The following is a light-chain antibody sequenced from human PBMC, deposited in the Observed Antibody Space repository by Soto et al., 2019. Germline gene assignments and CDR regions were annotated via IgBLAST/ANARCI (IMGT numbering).Light chain of an antibody. CDR1: QSVSSSF. V-gene: IGKV3-20*01. Sequence: EIVLTQSPGTLSLSPGERATLSCRASQSVSSSFLAWYQQKPGQAPRLLIYGASSRATGIPDRFSGSGSGTDFTLTIRKLEPEDVAVYGCQQYGNSPLTFGGGTKVEIK. CDR3: QQYGNSPLT. CDR2: GAS. J-gene: IGKJ4*01.